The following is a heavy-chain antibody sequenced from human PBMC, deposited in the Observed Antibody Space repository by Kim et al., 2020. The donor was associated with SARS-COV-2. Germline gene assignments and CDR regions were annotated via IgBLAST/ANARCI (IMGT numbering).Heavy chain of an antibody. Sequence: ASVKVSCKASGYTFTNYDIHWVRQAPGQRLEYMGWINVASGYTQYSQKFQGRVTITSDTSANTAYMELSSLRSEDTAVYYCARTQEKDYWGQGTLVTVSS. CDR2: INVASGYT. V-gene: IGHV1-3*01. J-gene: IGHJ4*02. CDR3: ARTQEKDY. CDR1: GYTFTNYD.